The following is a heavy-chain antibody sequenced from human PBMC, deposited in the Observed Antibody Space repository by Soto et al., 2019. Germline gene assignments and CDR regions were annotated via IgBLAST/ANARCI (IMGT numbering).Heavy chain of an antibody. Sequence: SVKVSCKASGYTFTSYAVHWVRQAPGQRLEWMGGIIPIFGTANYAQKFQGRVTITADESTSTAYMELSSLRSEDTAVYYCAREKAHCISTSCYDLYYYYGMDVWGQGTTVTVSS. CDR2: IIPIFGTA. CDR1: GYTFTSYA. V-gene: IGHV1-69*13. D-gene: IGHD2-2*01. J-gene: IGHJ6*02. CDR3: AREKAHCISTSCYDLYYYYGMDV.